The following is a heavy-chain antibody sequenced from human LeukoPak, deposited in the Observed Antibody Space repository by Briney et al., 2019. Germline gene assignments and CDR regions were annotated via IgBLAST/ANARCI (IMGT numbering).Heavy chain of an antibody. CDR2: IKQDGSQI. CDR3: VREYCSGTSCYGYFDY. D-gene: IGHD2-2*01. Sequence: GGSLRLSCATSGFTFSSYWMSWVRRAPGKGLEWVANIKQDGSQIFYVDSVKGRFTISRDTAKNSLSLQMNSLRAEDTAVYYCVREYCSGTSCYGYFDYWGQGTLVTVSS. CDR1: GFTFSSYW. J-gene: IGHJ4*02. V-gene: IGHV3-7*01.